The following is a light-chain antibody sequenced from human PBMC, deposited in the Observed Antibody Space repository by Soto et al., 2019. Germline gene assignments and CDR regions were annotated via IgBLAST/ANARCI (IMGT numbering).Light chain of an antibody. V-gene: IGKV3-20*01. CDR2: GSS. J-gene: IGKJ1*01. CDR1: QSVRSSF. Sequence: EIVLTQSPGTLSLSPGERATLSCRASQSVRSSFLAWYQQQPGQAPMLIIDGSSSTATCIPERFSSSTSGTEFTLTISRLEPEDFAVYYCQQYGSSPRTFGPGTKVEIK. CDR3: QQYGSSPRT.